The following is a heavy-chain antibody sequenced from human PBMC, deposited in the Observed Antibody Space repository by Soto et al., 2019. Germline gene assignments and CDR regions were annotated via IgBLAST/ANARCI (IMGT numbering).Heavy chain of an antibody. Sequence: QVQLVQSGAEVKKPGSSVKVSCKASGGTFSSYAISWVRQAPGQGLEWMGGIIPIFGTANYAQKLQGRVTITAYEYTSTAYMELSSLRSEDTAVYYCVSEITMVRGVTFDYWGQGTLVTVSS. CDR2: IIPIFGTA. D-gene: IGHD3-10*01. J-gene: IGHJ4*02. CDR3: VSEITMVRGVTFDY. V-gene: IGHV1-69*01. CDR1: GGTFSSYA.